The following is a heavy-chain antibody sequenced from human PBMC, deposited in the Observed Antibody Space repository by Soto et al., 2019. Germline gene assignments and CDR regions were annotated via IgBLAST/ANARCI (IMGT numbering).Heavy chain of an antibody. CDR2: IIPIFGTA. D-gene: IGHD5-12*01. V-gene: IGHV1-69*13. Sequence: SVKVSCKASGGTFSGYAISWVRQAPGQGLEWMGGIIPIFGTANYAQKFQGRVTITADESTSTAYMELSSLRSEDTAVYYCARDLEMATRHNWFDPWGQGTLVTVSS. J-gene: IGHJ5*02. CDR3: ARDLEMATRHNWFDP. CDR1: GGTFSGYA.